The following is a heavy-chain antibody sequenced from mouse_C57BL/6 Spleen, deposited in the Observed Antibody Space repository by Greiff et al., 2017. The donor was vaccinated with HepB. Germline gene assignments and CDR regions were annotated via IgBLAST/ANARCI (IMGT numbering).Heavy chain of an antibody. CDR2: INPNYGTT. Sequence: VQLQQSGPELVKPGASVKISCKASGYSFTDYNMNWVKQSNGKSLEWIGVINPNYGTTSYNQKFKGKATLTVDQSSSTAYMQLNSLTSEDSAVYYCASDTTVVATRYYYAMDYWGQGTSVTVSS. J-gene: IGHJ4*01. V-gene: IGHV1-39*01. CDR3: ASDTTVVATRYYYAMDY. D-gene: IGHD1-1*01. CDR1: GYSFTDYN.